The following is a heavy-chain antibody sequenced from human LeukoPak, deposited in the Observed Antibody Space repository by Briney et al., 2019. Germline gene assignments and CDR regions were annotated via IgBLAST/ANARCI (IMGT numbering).Heavy chain of an antibody. V-gene: IGHV4-39*02. CDR1: GGSISGHLYF. CDR3: PSAVRRVVLGPINYPYHMDV. J-gene: IGHJ6*03. Sequence: SETLSLTCTVSGGSISGHLYFWTWIRQPPGKGLEWIGSIYYGGSTYYNPSLKRRVTISVDTSKDDFSLKLASVTAADTAMYYCPSAVRRVVLGPINYPYHMDVWGTGITVSVSS. D-gene: IGHD3-10*01. CDR2: IYYGGST.